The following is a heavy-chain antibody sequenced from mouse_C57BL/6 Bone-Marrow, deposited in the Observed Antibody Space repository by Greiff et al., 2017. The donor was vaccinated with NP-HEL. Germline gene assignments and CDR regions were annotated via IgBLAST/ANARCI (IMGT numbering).Heavy chain of an antibody. V-gene: IGHV5-6*02. CDR1: GFTFSSYG. CDR3: ARPSFAY. Sequence: EVKLVESGGDLVKPGGSLKLSCAASGFTFSSYGMSWVRQTPDKRLEWVATISSGGSYTYSPDSVKGRFTISRDNAKNTLDLQMISLKSEDTAMYYCARPSFAYWGQGTLVTVSA. CDR2: ISSGGSYT. J-gene: IGHJ3*01.